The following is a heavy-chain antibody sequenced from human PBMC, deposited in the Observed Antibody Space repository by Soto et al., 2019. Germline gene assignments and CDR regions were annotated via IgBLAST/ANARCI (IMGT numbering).Heavy chain of an antibody. J-gene: IGHJ4*02. V-gene: IGHV1-18*01. CDR2: ISAHNGNT. D-gene: IGHD1-1*01. CDR1: GYGFTTYG. CDR3: ARGRYGDY. Sequence: QVHLVQSGAEVKKPGASVKVSCKGSGYGFTTYGITWVRQAPGQGLEWMAWISAHNGNTNYAQKLQGRVTVTRDTSTSTAYMELRRLSSGDTAVYYCARGRYGDYWGQGALVTVSS.